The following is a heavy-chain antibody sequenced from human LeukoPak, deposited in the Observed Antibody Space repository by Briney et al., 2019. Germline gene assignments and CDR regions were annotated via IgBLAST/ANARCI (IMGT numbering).Heavy chain of an antibody. V-gene: IGHV4-61*02. J-gene: IGHJ6*03. Sequence: SETLSLTCTVSGGSISSGSYYWSWIRQPAGKGLEWIGRIYTSGSTNYNPSLKSRVTISVDTSKNQFSLKLSSVTAADMSIYYCARGRRPRRLTSYYYYSYMDVWGKGTTVTVSS. CDR3: ARGRRPRRLTSYYYYSYMDV. CDR1: GGSISSGSYY. CDR2: IYTSGST. D-gene: IGHD2-21*02.